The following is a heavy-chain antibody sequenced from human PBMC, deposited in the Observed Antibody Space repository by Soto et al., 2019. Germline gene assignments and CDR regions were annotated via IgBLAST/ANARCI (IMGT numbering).Heavy chain of an antibody. CDR1: GFTFRTAR. D-gene: IGHD3-22*01. J-gene: IGHJ4*02. V-gene: IGHV3-15*01. CDR3: TTDKGFYGTSDYRDY. Sequence: EVQVVESGGGFVKPGGSLRLSCAASGFTFRTARMNWVRQAPGKGLEWVGRIRTKTYGETTDYAAPVKGRFTISRDDSRNTVFLEMTSLKTEDSAVYYCTTDKGFYGTSDYRDYWGQGTLVTVSS. CDR2: IRTKTYGETT.